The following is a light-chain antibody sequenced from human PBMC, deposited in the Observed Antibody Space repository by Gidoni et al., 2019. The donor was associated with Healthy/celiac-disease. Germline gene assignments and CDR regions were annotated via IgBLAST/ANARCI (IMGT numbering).Light chain of an antibody. CDR1: NLGDKY. CDR3: QAWDSSTVV. CDR2: QDS. Sequence: SYELTQPPSVSVSPGQTASITCSGANLGDKYACWYPQKPGQSPVLVIYQDSKRPSVIPERFSGSNSGNTATLTISGTQAMDEADYYCQAWDSSTVVFGGGTKLTVL. J-gene: IGLJ2*01. V-gene: IGLV3-1*01.